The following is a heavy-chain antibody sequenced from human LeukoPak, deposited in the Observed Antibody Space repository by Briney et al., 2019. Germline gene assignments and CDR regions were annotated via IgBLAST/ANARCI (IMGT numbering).Heavy chain of an antibody. CDR1: GFTYTSYA. CDR2: ISNSGSDT. J-gene: IGHJ3*01. CDR3: AKVLNYYGAFDV. D-gene: IGHD3-10*01. V-gene: IGHV3-23*01. Sequence: GGSLRLSCAASGFTYTSYAMSWVRQAPGKGLEWVSGISNSGSDTYYADSVKGRLTVSKDNSKNTLYLQMNNLRVEDTAVYYCAKVLNYYGAFDVWGQGTMVTVSS.